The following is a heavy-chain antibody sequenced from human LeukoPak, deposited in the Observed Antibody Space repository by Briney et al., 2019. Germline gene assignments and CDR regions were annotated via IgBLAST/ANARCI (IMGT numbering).Heavy chain of an antibody. Sequence: GGSLRLSCSASGFTFNNYWMNWVRQAPGKGLEWVANIREDGSEKHYVDSVKGRFTISRDNAKNSLYLQMNSLRAEDTAVYYCAGDSSGYYPYWGQGTLVTVSS. CDR3: AGDSSGYYPY. D-gene: IGHD3-22*01. V-gene: IGHV3-7*03. J-gene: IGHJ4*02. CDR1: GFTFNNYW. CDR2: IREDGSEK.